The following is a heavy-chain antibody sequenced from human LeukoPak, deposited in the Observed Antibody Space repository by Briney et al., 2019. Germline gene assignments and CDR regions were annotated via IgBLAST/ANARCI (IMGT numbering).Heavy chain of an antibody. CDR2: ISSSSSYI. J-gene: IGHJ3*02. D-gene: IGHD6-13*01. CDR1: GFTFSSYG. Sequence: GGSLRLSCAASGFTFSSYGMNWVRQAPGKGLEWVSSISSSSSYIYYADSVKGRFTISRDNAKNSLYLQMNSLRAEDTAVYYCARGIAAAAPPLAFDIWGQGTMVTVSS. CDR3: ARGIAAAAPPLAFDI. V-gene: IGHV3-21*01.